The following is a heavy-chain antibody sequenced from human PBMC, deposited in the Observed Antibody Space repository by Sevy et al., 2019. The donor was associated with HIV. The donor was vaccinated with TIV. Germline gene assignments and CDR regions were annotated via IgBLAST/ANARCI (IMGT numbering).Heavy chain of an antibody. CDR1: GYSISSGYY. Sequence: SETLSITCAVSGYSISSGYYWGWIRQPPGKGLEWIGSIYHSGSTYYNPSLKSRVTISVDTSKNQFSLKLSSVTAADTAVYYCARDHVGEWGVVATAYNWFDPGGQGTLVTVSS. CDR3: ARDHVGEWGVVATAYNWFDP. CDR2: IYHSGST. V-gene: IGHV4-38-2*02. D-gene: IGHD2-15*01. J-gene: IGHJ5*02.